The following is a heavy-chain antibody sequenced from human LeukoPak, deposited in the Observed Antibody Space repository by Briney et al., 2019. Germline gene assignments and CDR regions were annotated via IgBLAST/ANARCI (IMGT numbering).Heavy chain of an antibody. CDR3: ATVPGGGSYGGFDY. CDR2: FDPEDGET. V-gene: IGHV1-24*01. CDR1: GYTFTSYA. J-gene: IGHJ4*02. D-gene: IGHD1-26*01. Sequence: ASVKVSCKASGYTFTSYAMHWVRQAPGKGLEWMGGFDPEDGETIYAQKFQGRVTMTEDTSTDTAYMELSSLRSEDTAVYYCATVPGGGSYGGFDYWGQGTLVTVSS.